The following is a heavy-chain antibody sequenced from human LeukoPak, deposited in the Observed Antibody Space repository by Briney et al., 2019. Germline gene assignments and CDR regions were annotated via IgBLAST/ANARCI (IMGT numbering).Heavy chain of an antibody. V-gene: IGHV4-39*01. CDR3: TRQGGWLLLLDY. J-gene: IGHJ4*02. Sequence: SETLSLTCIVSGGSISSSSYYWGWIRQPPGKGLEWIGSIYYSGSTYYNPSLKSRVTISVDTSRNQFSLKLSSVTAADTAVYYCTRQGGWLLLLDYWDQGTLVTVSS. CDR1: GGSISSSSYY. D-gene: IGHD3-22*01. CDR2: IYYSGST.